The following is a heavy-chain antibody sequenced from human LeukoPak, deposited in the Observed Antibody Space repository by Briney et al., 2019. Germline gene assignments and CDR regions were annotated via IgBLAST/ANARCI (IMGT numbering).Heavy chain of an antibody. Sequence: GGSLRLSCAASGFTFSSYAMHWVRQAPGKGLEWVAVISYDGSNKYYADSVKGRFTISRDNSKNTLYLQMNSLRAEDTAVYYCARDKVARVSREPNYYFDYWAREPWSPSPQ. V-gene: IGHV3-30-3*01. CDR2: ISYDGSNK. J-gene: IGHJ4*02. CDR3: ARDKVARVSREPNYYFDY. D-gene: IGHD4/OR15-4a*01. CDR1: GFTFSSYA.